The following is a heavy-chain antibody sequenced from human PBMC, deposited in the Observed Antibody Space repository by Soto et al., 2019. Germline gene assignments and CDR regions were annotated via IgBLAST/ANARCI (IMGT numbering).Heavy chain of an antibody. J-gene: IGHJ4*02. CDR1: GGSISSRTFW. CDR2: MYYSGSS. D-gene: IGHD4-4*01. V-gene: IGHV4-39*01. Sequence: SETLSLTCSVSGGSISSRTFWWAWIRQPPGKGLEWIGDMYYSGSSYSSPSLKSRVALSVDTSKNQLSLKLNSVTAADTAVYYCARHPRDDYNYGGSGIFDYWGQGTLVTVSS. CDR3: ARHPRDDYNYGGSGIFDY.